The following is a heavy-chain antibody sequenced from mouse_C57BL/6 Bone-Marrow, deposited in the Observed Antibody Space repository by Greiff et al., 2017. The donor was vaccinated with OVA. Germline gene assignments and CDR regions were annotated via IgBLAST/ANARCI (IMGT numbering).Heavy chain of an antibody. D-gene: IGHD2-3*01. CDR2: IDPTSGGT. CDR1: GYTFTSYW. CDR3: ARPYDGYAMDY. Sequence: QVQLQQPGAELVKPGASVKLSCKASGYTFTSYWMHWVKQRPGRGLEWIGRIDPTSGGTKYNEKFTGKATLTVDKPSSTAYMQLSRLTSEDSAVYYCARPYDGYAMDYWGQGTSVTVSS. J-gene: IGHJ4*01. V-gene: IGHV1-72*01.